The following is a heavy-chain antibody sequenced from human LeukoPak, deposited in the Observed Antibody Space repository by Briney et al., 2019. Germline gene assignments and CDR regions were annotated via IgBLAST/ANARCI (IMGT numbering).Heavy chain of an antibody. Sequence: ASVKVSCKASGYTLTSYGISWVRQAPGQGPEWMGWISAYSTYNGNTNYAQKFQGRVTMTTDTSTSTAYVELRSLRSDDTAVYYCTRDLGQWLLQGIFFDYWGQGTLVTVSS. J-gene: IGHJ4*02. CDR1: GYTLTSYG. V-gene: IGHV1-18*01. CDR3: TRDLGQWLLQGIFFDY. CDR2: ISAYSTYNGNT. D-gene: IGHD5-12*01.